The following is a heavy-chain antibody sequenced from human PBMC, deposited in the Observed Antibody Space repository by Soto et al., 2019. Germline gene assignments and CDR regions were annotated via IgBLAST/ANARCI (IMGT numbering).Heavy chain of an antibody. D-gene: IGHD3-10*01. V-gene: IGHV4-39*01. CDR3: ARSGLAITMVRGVIMGWFDP. Sequence: PSETLSLTCTVSGGSISSSSYYWGWIRQPPGKGLEWIGSIYYSGSTYYNPSLKSRVTISVDTSKNQFSLKLSSVTAADTAVYYCARSGLAITMVRGVIMGWFDPWGQGTLVTVSS. CDR2: IYYSGST. CDR1: GGSISSSSYY. J-gene: IGHJ5*02.